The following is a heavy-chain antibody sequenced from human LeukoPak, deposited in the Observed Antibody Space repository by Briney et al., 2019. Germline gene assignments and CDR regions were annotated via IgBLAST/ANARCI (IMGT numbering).Heavy chain of an antibody. CDR2: INSDGSST. CDR1: GFTFSSHW. CDR3: ARVHYSSSWFIDC. Sequence: GGSLRLSCAASGFTFSSHWMHWVRQAPGKGLVWVSRINSDGSSTNYAGSVKGRFTISRDNAKNTLYLQVNSLRGEDTAVYYCARVHYSSSWFIDCWGQGTLVTVSS. V-gene: IGHV3-74*01. D-gene: IGHD6-13*01. J-gene: IGHJ4*02.